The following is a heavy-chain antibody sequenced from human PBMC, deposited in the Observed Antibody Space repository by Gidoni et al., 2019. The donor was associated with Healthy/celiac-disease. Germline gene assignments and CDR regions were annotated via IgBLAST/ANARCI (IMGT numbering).Heavy chain of an antibody. CDR2: ISSSSSYI. J-gene: IGHJ3*02. D-gene: IGHD2-15*01. CDR3: ARVVCSGGSCYPNDAFDI. V-gene: IGHV3-21*01. Sequence: EVQLVVSGGGLVKPGGSLRLSCAASGFTFGSDSRNWVRQAPGKGLEWVSSISSSSSYIYYADSVKGRFTISRDNAKNSLYLQMNSLRAEDTAVYYCARVVCSGGSCYPNDAFDIWGQGTMVTVSS. CDR1: GFTFGSDS.